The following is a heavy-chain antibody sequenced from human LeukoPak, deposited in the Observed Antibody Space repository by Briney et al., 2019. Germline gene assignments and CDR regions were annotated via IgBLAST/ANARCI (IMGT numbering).Heavy chain of an antibody. CDR3: ARTYDFWSGYDDY. Sequence: KAGGSLRLSCAASGFTLSSYSMNWVRQAPGKGLEWVSSISSSSSYIYYADSVKGRFTISRDNAKNSLYLLMNSLRAEDTAVYYCARTYDFWSGYDDYWGQGTLVTVSS. CDR2: ISSSSSYI. J-gene: IGHJ4*02. D-gene: IGHD3-3*01. CDR1: GFTLSSYS. V-gene: IGHV3-21*01.